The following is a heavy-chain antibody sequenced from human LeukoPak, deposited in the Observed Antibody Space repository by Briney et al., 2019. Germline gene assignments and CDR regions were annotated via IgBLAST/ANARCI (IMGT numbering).Heavy chain of an antibody. V-gene: IGHV1-2*02. CDR2: INPNSGGT. CDR3: ARVPDRGLYYYMDV. Sequence: GASVKVSCKASGYTFTGYYMHWVRQAPGQGLEWMGWINPNSGGTNYAQKFQGRVTMTRDTSISTAYMELSRLRSEDTAVYYCARVPDRGLYYYMDVWGKGTTVTISS. D-gene: IGHD3-10*01. CDR1: GYTFTGYY. J-gene: IGHJ6*03.